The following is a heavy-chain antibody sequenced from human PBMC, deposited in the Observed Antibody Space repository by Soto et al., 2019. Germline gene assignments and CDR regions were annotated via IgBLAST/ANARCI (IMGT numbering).Heavy chain of an antibody. CDR1: GFTFSSYS. CDR2: ISSSSSYI. Sequence: GGSLRLSCAASGFTFSSYSMNWVRQAPGKGLEWVSSISSSSSYIYYADSVKGRFTISRDNAKNSLYLQMNSLRAEDTAVYYCARGRQTAILDFDYWGQGTLVTVSS. CDR3: ARGRQTAILDFDY. D-gene: IGHD2-21*02. J-gene: IGHJ4*02. V-gene: IGHV3-21*01.